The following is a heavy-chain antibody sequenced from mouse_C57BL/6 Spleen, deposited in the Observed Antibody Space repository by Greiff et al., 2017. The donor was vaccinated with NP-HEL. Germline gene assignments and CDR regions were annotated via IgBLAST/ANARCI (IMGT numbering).Heavy chain of an antibody. CDR2: INPSSGYT. J-gene: IGHJ2*01. Sequence: QVQLQQSGAELAKPGASVKLSCKASGYTFTSYWMHWVKQRPGQGLEWIGYINPSSGYTKYNQKFKDKATFTADKSSSTAYMQLSSLTYQDSAVYYCARGGNFFDYWGQGTTLTVSS. CDR3: ARGGNFFDY. V-gene: IGHV1-7*01. CDR1: GYTFTSYW.